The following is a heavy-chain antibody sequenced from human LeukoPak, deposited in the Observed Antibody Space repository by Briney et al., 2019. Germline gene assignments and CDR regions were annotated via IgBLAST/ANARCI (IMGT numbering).Heavy chain of an antibody. CDR2: IYYSGST. CDR1: GGSISSSSYY. CDR3: ARGIGTGYSSSWYPGKRNWFDP. V-gene: IGHV4-39*07. J-gene: IGHJ5*02. D-gene: IGHD6-13*01. Sequence: SETLSLTCTVSGGSISSSSYYWGWIRQPPGKGLEWIGSIYYSGSTYYNPSLKSRVTISVDTSKNQFSLKLSSVTAADTAVYYCARGIGTGYSSSWYPGKRNWFDPWGQGTLVTVSS.